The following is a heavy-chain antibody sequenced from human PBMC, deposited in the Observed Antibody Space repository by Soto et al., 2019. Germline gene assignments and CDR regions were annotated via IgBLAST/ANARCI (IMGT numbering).Heavy chain of an antibody. J-gene: IGHJ4*02. V-gene: IGHV4-31*03. Sequence: SETLSLTCTVSGGSISSGGYYWSWIRQHPGKGLEWIGYIYYSGSTYYNPSLKSRVTISVDTSKNQFSLKLSSVTAADTAVYYCARSGYSSSWYRIYWGQGTLVTVSS. CDR1: GGSISSGGYY. CDR3: ARSGYSSSWYRIY. CDR2: IYYSGST. D-gene: IGHD6-13*01.